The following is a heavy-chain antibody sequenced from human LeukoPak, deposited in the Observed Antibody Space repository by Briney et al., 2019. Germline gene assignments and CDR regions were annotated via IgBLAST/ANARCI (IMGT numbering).Heavy chain of an antibody. Sequence: PSETLSLTCTVSGASINDHYWSWIRQPPGKGLEWIGYKYYAGSTSTNPSLESRVTISVATSKNQFSLNLYSVTAADTAVYYCARHRFAWYDFDVWGQGTRVTVS. D-gene: IGHD3-9*01. CDR1: GASINDHY. CDR3: ARHRFAWYDFDV. J-gene: IGHJ3*01. V-gene: IGHV4-59*08. CDR2: KYYAGST.